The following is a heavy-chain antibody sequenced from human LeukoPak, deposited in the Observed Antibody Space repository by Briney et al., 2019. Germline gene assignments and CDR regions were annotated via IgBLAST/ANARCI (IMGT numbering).Heavy chain of an antibody. J-gene: IGHJ5*02. CDR2: MNPNSGNT. D-gene: IGHD1-14*01. V-gene: IGHV1-8*01. Sequence: ASVKVSCKASGYTFTSYDINWVRQATGQGLEWMGWMNPNSGNTGYAQKFQGRVTMTRNTSISTAYMELSSLRSEDTAVYYCARGGMLARTYWFDPWGQGTLVTVSS. CDR1: GYTFTSYD. CDR3: ARGGMLARTYWFDP.